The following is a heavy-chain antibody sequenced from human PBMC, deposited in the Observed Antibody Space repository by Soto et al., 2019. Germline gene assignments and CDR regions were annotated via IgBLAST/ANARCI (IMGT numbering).Heavy chain of an antibody. Sequence: QVQLVQSGAEVKKPGSSVTVSSKASGGTFSSYTISWVRQAPGQGLEWMGGIIPIFGTANYAQKFQGRVTITADESTSTAYMELSSLRSEDTAVYYCARGNHRWLQLWYFDLWGRVTLVTVSS. CDR1: GGTFSSYT. D-gene: IGHD5-12*01. CDR3: ARGNHRWLQLWYFDL. J-gene: IGHJ2*01. V-gene: IGHV1-69*12. CDR2: IIPIFGTA.